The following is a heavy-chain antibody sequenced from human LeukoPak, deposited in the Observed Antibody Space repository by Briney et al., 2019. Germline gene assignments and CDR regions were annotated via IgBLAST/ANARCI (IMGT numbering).Heavy chain of an antibody. Sequence: SETLSLTCTVPGGSISSSSYYWGWIRQPPGKGLEWIGSIYYSGSTYYNPSLKSRVTISVDTSKNQFSLKLSSVTAADTAVYYCARGLGYYYDSSGYYTHFDYWGQGTLVTVSS. D-gene: IGHD3-22*01. V-gene: IGHV4-39*01. CDR2: IYYSGST. J-gene: IGHJ4*02. CDR1: GGSISSSSYY. CDR3: ARGLGYYYDSSGYYTHFDY.